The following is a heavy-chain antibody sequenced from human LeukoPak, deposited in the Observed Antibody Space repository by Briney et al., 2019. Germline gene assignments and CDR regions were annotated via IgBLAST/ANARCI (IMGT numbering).Heavy chain of an antibody. CDR1: GYTFTSYY. CDR2: INPSGGST. CDR3: ARDPSGSYYFGY. J-gene: IGHJ4*02. V-gene: IGHV1-46*01. D-gene: IGHD1-26*01. Sequence: LWASVKVPCKASGYTFTSYYMHWVRQAPGQGLEWMGIINPSGGSTNYAQKFQGRVTMTRDMSTSTVYMELSSLRSEDTAVYYCARDPSGSYYFGYWGQGTLVTVSS.